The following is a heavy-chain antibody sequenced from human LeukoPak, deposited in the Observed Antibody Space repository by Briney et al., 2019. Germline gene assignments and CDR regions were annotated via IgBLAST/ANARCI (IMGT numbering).Heavy chain of an antibody. D-gene: IGHD6-13*01. CDR1: GFTFSSYA. J-gene: IGHJ4*02. V-gene: IGHV3-30-3*01. CDR2: ISYDGSNK. Sequence: GGSLRLSCAASGFTFSSYAMHWVRQAPGKGLEWVAVISYDGSNKYYADSVKGRFTISRDNSKNTLYLQMNSLRAEDTAVYYCAGISSTIDYWGQGTLVTVSS. CDR3: AGISSTIDY.